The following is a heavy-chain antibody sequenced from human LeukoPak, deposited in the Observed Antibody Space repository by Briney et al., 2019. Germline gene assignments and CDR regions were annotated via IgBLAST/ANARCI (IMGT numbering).Heavy chain of an antibody. V-gene: IGHV1-46*01. CDR2: INPSGGST. CDR3: ARGGDTFGGVIVTPFDY. J-gene: IGHJ4*02. D-gene: IGHD3-16*02. Sequence: ASVKVSCKASEYTFISYYMHWVRQAPGQGLEWMGIINPSGGSTSYAQKFQGRVTMTRDTSTSTVYMELSSLRSEDTAVYYCARGGDTFGGVIVTPFDYWGQGTLVTVSS. CDR1: EYTFISYY.